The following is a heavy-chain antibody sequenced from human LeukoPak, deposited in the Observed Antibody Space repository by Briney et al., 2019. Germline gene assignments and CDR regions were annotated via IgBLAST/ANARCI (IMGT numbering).Heavy chain of an antibody. CDR1: GYTFTSYG. CDR2: ISAYNGNT. CDR3: ARARYCSGGSCRPPGWFDP. V-gene: IGHV1-18*04. J-gene: IGHJ5*02. Sequence: GASVKVSCKASGYTFTSYGISWVRQAPGQGLEWMGWISAYNGNTNYAQKLQGRGTMTTDTSTSTAYMELRSLRSDDTAVYYCARARYCSGGSCRPPGWFDPWGQGTLVTVSS. D-gene: IGHD2-15*01.